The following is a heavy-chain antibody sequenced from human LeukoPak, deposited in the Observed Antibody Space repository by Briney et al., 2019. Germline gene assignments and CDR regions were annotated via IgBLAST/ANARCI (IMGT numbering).Heavy chain of an antibody. J-gene: IGHJ4*02. V-gene: IGHV3-7*01. CDR2: IKFDGSEK. Sequence: PGGSLRLSCAASGFTVSSNYMSWVRQAPGKGLEWVANIKFDGSEKYYVDSVKGRFTISRDNAKNSLFLQMNNLRAEDTAVYYCARAPREWLLGYYFDYWGQGTLVTVSS. D-gene: IGHD3-3*01. CDR1: GFTVSSNY. CDR3: ARAPREWLLGYYFDY.